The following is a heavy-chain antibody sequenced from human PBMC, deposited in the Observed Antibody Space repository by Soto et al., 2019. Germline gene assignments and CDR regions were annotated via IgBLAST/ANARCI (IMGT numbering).Heavy chain of an antibody. CDR1: GGSFSGYY. J-gene: IGHJ5*02. CDR3: TRGGVNLLYNLSNCLDP. CDR2: INHSRST. Sequence: SETLCLPCAVYGGSFSGYYWSWIRQPPGKRLERIREINHSRSTNYNPSLKSRVTISVDTSKNQFSLKLSSVTAADTAEYNNTRGGVNLLYNLSNCLDPWGQGTLVTVSS. D-gene: IGHD3-16*01. V-gene: IGHV4-34*01.